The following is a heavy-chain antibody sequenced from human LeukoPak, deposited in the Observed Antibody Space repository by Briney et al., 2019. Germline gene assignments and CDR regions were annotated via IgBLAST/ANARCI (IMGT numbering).Heavy chain of an antibody. CDR3: ARGGYCSSTSCSAPWFDP. J-gene: IGHJ5*02. D-gene: IGHD2-2*01. CDR2: IHYSGST. CDR1: GGPISNGGYY. Sequence: PSETLSLTCTVSGGPISNGGYYWSWIRQHPGKGPEWIGFIHYSGSTYYNPSLKSRVTISVDTSKNQFSLRLSSVTAADTALYYCARGGYCSSTSCSAPWFDPWGQGTLVTVSS. V-gene: IGHV4-31*03.